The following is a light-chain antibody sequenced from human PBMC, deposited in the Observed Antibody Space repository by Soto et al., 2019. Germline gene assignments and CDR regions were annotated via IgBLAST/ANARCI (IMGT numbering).Light chain of an antibody. V-gene: IGLV1-40*01. CDR1: SSNIGAGYD. J-gene: IGLJ1*01. Sequence: QSVLTQPPSVSGAPGQRVTISCTGSSSNIGAGYDVHWYQQLPGTAPKLLIYGNSNRPSGVPDRFSGSKSGTSASLAITGLQAEDEADNYCQSYDSSLSGSDVFRTGTKVTVL. CDR3: QSYDSSLSGSDV. CDR2: GNS.